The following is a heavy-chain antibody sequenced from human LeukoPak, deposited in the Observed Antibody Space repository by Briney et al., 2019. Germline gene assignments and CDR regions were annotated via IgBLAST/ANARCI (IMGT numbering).Heavy chain of an antibody. J-gene: IGHJ3*02. D-gene: IGHD1-26*01. Sequence: GSLRLSCAASGFTFSSYWMSWVRQAPGKGLEWIGSIYYSGSTYYNPSLKSRVTISVDTSKNQFSLKLSSVTAADTAVYYCARGGRKVGAIDDAFDIWGQGTMVTVSS. CDR2: IYYSGST. CDR3: ARGGRKVGAIDDAFDI. V-gene: IGHV4-39*07. CDR1: GFTFSSYW.